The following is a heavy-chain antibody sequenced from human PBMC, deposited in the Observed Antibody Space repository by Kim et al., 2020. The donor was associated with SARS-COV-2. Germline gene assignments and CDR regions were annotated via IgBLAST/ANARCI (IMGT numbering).Heavy chain of an antibody. J-gene: IGHJ4*02. D-gene: IGHD6-19*01. CDR1: GGSFSGYY. Sequence: SETLSLTCAVYGGSFSGYYLSWIRQPPGKGLEWIGEINHSGSTNYNPSLKSRVTISVDTSKNQFSLKLSSVTAADTAVYYCARWHSIAVAGTPYYFDYWGQGALVTVSS. CDR2: INHSGST. CDR3: ARWHSIAVAGTPYYFDY. V-gene: IGHV4-34*01.